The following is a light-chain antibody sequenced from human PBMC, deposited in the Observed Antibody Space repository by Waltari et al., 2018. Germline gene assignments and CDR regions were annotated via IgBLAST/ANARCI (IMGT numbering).Light chain of an antibody. CDR2: RNN. CDR1: SSNIGPYY. CDR3: AAWDDSLNGVV. Sequence: QSVLTQPPSTSGTPGQRVTISCSGSSSNIGPYYVYWYHQLPGTAPKLLIYRNNQRPSGVPDRFSGSKSGTSASLAISGLRSEDEAGYYCAAWDDSLNGVVFGGGTKVTVL. J-gene: IGLJ3*02. V-gene: IGLV1-47*01.